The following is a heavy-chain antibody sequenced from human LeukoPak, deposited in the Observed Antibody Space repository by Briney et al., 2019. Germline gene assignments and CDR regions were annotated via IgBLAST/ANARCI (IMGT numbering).Heavy chain of an antibody. D-gene: IGHD1-26*01. V-gene: IGHV4-31*03. CDR2: IYYSGST. Sequence: SETLSFTCTVSGGSISSGGYYRSWIRQHPGKGLEWIGYIYYSGSTYYNPSLKSRVTISVDTSKNQFSLKLSSVTAADTAVYYCAREERRLYYFDYWGQGTLVTVSS. J-gene: IGHJ4*02. CDR3: AREERRLYYFDY. CDR1: GGSISSGGYY.